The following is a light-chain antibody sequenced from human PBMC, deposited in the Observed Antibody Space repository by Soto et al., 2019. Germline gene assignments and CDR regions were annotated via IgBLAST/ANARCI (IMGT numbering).Light chain of an antibody. CDR1: RSDIGAYNF. CDR2: DVN. J-gene: IGLJ2*01. V-gene: IGLV2-14*03. Sequence: QSALTQPASVSGSPGQSITISCTGTRSDIGAYNFVSWYQQHPGEVPKLILYDVNVRPSGVSNRFSGSKSGNTASLTISGLPADDEADYYCTSWTTSTTMIFGGGTKVTVL. CDR3: TSWTTSTTMI.